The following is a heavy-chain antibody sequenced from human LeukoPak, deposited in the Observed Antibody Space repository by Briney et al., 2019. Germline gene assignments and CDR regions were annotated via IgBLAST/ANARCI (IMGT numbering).Heavy chain of an antibody. CDR3: ARDPEYYDSSGPGY. J-gene: IGHJ4*02. D-gene: IGHD3-22*01. CDR1: GGSISSSSYY. CDR2: IYYSGST. Sequence: SETLSLSCTVSGGSISSSSYYWGWIRQPPGKGLEWIGYIYYSGSTYYNPSLKSRVTISVDTSKNQFSLKLSSVTAADTAVYYCARDPEYYDSSGPGYWGQGTLVTVSS. V-gene: IGHV4-30-4*08.